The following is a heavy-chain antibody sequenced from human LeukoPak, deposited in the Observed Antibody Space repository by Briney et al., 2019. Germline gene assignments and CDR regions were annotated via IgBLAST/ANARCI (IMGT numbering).Heavy chain of an antibody. Sequence: ASVKVSCKAFGYTFTGYWMHWVRQAPGQGPEWMGVISPSGGSTIYAQKFKGRVTLTRDMSTSTDYLELSSLRSEDTAVYYCARGGWVRGVITRDGLNYWGQGTLVTVSS. CDR1: GYTFTGYW. CDR2: ISPSGGST. CDR3: ARGGWVRGVITRDGLNY. V-gene: IGHV1-46*01. D-gene: IGHD3-10*01. J-gene: IGHJ4*02.